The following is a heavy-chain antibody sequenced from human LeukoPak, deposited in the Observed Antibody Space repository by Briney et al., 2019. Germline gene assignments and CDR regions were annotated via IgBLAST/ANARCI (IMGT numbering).Heavy chain of an antibody. CDR3: AKGPSRVLGVTAPLRY. V-gene: IGHV3-23*01. Sequence: PGGSPRLSCAASGFTFSSYAMSWVRQAPGKGLEWVSLMSTSADRIYYADSVKGRFTISRDNSKNTLYLQMNSLRAEDTAVYYCAKGPSRVLGVTAPLRYWGQGTLVTVSS. CDR1: GFTFSSYA. D-gene: IGHD3-10*01. CDR2: MSTSADRI. J-gene: IGHJ4*02.